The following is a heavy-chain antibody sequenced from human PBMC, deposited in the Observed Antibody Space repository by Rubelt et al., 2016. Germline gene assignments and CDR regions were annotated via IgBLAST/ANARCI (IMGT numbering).Heavy chain of an antibody. D-gene: IGHD5-12*01. CDR1: DDSISSSSYY. Sequence: QLQLQESGPGLVKPSETLSLICSVSDDSISSSSYYWGWIRQPPGKGLEWIGSVSYGGRTNYNPSLKSRVTIALDTSKNQFSLKLNAVTAADTAVYYCARGQVATDYWGQGTLVTVSS. V-gene: IGHV4-39*07. CDR2: VSYGGRT. J-gene: IGHJ4*02. CDR3: ARGQVATDY.